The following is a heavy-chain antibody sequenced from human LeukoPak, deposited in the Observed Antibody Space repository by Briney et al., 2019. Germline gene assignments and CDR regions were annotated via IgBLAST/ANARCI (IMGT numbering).Heavy chain of an antibody. J-gene: IGHJ3*02. Sequence: GGSLRLSCAASGFTFSSFEMNWVRQAPGKGLEWVSYISSSASDKYYADSVKGRFTISRDNAKNTLYLQMNSLRAEDTAVYYCARRTFGAFAIWGQGTMVTVPS. V-gene: IGHV3-48*03. D-gene: IGHD3-16*01. CDR2: ISSSASDK. CDR1: GFTFSSFE. CDR3: ARRTFGAFAI.